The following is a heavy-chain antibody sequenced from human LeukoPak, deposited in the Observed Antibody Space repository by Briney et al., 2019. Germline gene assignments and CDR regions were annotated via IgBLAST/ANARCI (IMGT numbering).Heavy chain of an antibody. D-gene: IGHD3-10*01. Sequence: KPSETPSLTCTVSGGSISSSSYYWGWIRQPPGKGLEWIGSIYYSGSPYYNPSLKSRVTISVDTSKKQFSLKLSSVTAADTAVYYCARHVGFITMVRGVINNNWFDPWGQGTLVTVSS. J-gene: IGHJ5*02. CDR1: GGSISSSSYY. V-gene: IGHV4-39*01. CDR2: IYYSGSP. CDR3: ARHVGFITMVRGVINNNWFDP.